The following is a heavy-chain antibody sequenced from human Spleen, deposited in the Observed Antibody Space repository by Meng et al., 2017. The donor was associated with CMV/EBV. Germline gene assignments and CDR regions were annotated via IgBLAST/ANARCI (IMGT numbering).Heavy chain of an antibody. Sequence: GESLKISCAASGFTFSSNDMHWVRQTTGKGLEWVSAIGTAGDTYYPGSVKGRFTISRDNSKNTLYLQMNSLRAEDTAVYYCARDRPDSSSWYLLDYWGQGTLVTVSS. V-gene: IGHV3-13*01. CDR2: IGTAGDT. CDR1: GFTFSSND. CDR3: ARDRPDSSSWYLLDY. J-gene: IGHJ4*02. D-gene: IGHD6-13*01.